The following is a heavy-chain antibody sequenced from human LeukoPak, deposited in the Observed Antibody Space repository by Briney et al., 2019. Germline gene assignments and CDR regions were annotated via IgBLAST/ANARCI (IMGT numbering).Heavy chain of an antibody. V-gene: IGHV4-31*03. CDR3: ARFDVVGLYYFDY. J-gene: IGHJ4*02. D-gene: IGHD2-21*01. CDR1: GGSISSGGYY. Sequence: PSETLSLTCTVSGGSISSGGYYWSWIRQHPGMGLEWIGYIYYSGSTYYNPSLKSRVTISVDTSKNQFSLKLSSVTAADTAVYYCARFDVVGLYYFDYWGQGTLVTVSS. CDR2: IYYSGST.